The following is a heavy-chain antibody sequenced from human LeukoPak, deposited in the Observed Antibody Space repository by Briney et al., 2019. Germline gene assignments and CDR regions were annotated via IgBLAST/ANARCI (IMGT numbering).Heavy chain of an antibody. CDR3: ARHFAYSSSSYFDY. J-gene: IGHJ4*02. CDR1: GGSISSRNYY. CDR2: IYYSGGT. V-gene: IGHV4-39*01. D-gene: IGHD6-6*01. Sequence: SETLSLTCSVSGGSISSRNYYWGWIRQPPGKKLEWIGSIYYSGGTYYNPSLKSRVTMFEDKSKNQFSLRLYSVTVADTAVYYCARHFAYSSSSYFDYWGQGSLVTVSS.